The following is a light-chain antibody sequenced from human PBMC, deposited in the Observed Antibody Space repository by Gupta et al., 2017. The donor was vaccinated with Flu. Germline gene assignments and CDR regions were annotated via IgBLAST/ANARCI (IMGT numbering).Light chain of an antibody. CDR3: QYSDRSSRVA. CDR1: SGSIASNY. CDR2: EDN. J-gene: IGLJ2*01. V-gene: IGLV6-57*01. Sequence: NFMLTQPHPVSESPGKTVTISCTRSSGSIASNYVQWYQQRPGSSPPTVIYEDNQRPSGIPGRFSGSIDGSSNADSLTISGLETEDEADYYCQYSDRSSRVAFGGGTKLSVL.